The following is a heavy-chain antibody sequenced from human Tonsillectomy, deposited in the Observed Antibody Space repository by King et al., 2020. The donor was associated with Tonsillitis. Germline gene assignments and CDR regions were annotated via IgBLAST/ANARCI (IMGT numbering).Heavy chain of an antibody. CDR1: GGTFSAYS. CDR3: ARGAGDCSGGSCYGYYYYYMDV. CDR2: IIPLLGIA. Sequence: QLVQSGAEVKKPGSSVKVSCKASGGTFSAYSISWVRQAPGQGLEWMGRIIPLLGIANYAQKFQGRVTFTADKSTSTAYMELSSRGSEDTAVYYCARGAGDCSGGSCYGYYYYYMDVWGEGTTVTVSS. V-gene: IGHV1-69*04. D-gene: IGHD2-15*01. J-gene: IGHJ6*03.